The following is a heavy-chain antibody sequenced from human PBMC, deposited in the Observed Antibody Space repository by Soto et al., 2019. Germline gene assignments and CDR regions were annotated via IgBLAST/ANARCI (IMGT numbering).Heavy chain of an antibody. CDR3: TTDSRGLAAPSFDY. Sequence: GGSLRLSCAASGFTFTKAWMSWVRQAPGKGLEWVGRIKSKADGGTMFYAAPVKGRFTVSRDDSKSTLYLQMGSLKTEDTALYYCTTDSRGLAAPSFDYWGQGTLVTVSS. CDR1: GFTFTKAW. D-gene: IGHD6-13*01. CDR2: IKSKADGGTM. J-gene: IGHJ4*02. V-gene: IGHV3-15*01.